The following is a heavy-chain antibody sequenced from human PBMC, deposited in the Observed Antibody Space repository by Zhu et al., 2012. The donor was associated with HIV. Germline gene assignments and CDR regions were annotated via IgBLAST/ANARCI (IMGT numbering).Heavy chain of an antibody. CDR1: GGSISSGDYY. CDR2: IYYSGTT. V-gene: IGHV4-30-4*08. D-gene: IGHD1-26*01. J-gene: IGHJ3*02. CDR3: ARKQWELLSAFDI. Sequence: QVQLQESGPGLVKPSQTLSLTCTVSGGSISSGDYYWSWVRQSPVRGLEWIGYIYYSGTTYYIPSLKSRVTISVDTSKNQFSLKLTSVTAADTAMYYCARKQWELLSAFDIWGQGDNGHRLF.